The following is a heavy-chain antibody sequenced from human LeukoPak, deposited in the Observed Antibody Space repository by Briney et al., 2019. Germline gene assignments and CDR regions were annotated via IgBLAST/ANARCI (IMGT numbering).Heavy chain of an antibody. CDR3: ARSRMVRGVMSWFDP. CDR2: INPNSGGT. J-gene: IGHJ5*02. D-gene: IGHD3-10*01. CDR1: GYTFTGYY. Sequence: GASVKVSCKASGYTFTGYYMHWVRQAPGQGLEWMGWINPNSGGTNYAQKFQGRVTMTRDTSISTAYMELSRLRSDDTAVYYCARSRMVRGVMSWFDPWGQETLVTVSS. V-gene: IGHV1-2*02.